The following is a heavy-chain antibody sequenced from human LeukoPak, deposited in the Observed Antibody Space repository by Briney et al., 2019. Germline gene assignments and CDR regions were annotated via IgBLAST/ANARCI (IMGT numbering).Heavy chain of an antibody. D-gene: IGHD5-12*01. Sequence: SETLSLTCTVSGGSISGSSYYLGWIRQTPGKGLEWIGTIYYSGSTYYSPSLKSRVTIPVDTSKSRFSLKLSSVTAADTAVYYCRLQLNYDYWGQGTLVTVSS. V-gene: IGHV4-39*01. J-gene: IGHJ4*02. CDR2: IYYSGST. CDR1: GGSISGSSYY. CDR3: RLQLNYDY.